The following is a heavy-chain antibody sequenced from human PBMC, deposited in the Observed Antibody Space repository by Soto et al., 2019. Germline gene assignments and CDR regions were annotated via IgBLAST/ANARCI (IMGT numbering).Heavy chain of an antibody. V-gene: IGHV3-48*01. CDR1: GFTFSSYS. CDR2: ISSSSSTI. J-gene: IGHJ3*02. Sequence: PVGSLRLSCAASGFTFSSYSMKWGRQAPGKGLEWVSYISSSSSTIYYADSVKGRFTISRDNAKNSLYLQMNSLRAEDTAVYYCARDRSSGWYQAYAFDIWGQGTMVTVS. D-gene: IGHD6-19*01. CDR3: ARDRSSGWYQAYAFDI.